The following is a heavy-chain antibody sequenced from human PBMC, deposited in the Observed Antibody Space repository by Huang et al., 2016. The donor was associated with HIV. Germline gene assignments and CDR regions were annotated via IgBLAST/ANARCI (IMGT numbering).Heavy chain of an antibody. CDR2: VSFDGSTK. J-gene: IGHJ4*02. CDR1: GFSFSSYG. CDR3: AKDKYLMSTILAYYFDC. D-gene: IGHD3-3*01. V-gene: IGHV3-30*18. Sequence: QVQLVESGGGVVQPGRSLRLSCTASGFSFSSYGMHWVRRGPGKGLEWGAVVSFDGSTKYSADSVKGRFTISRDNSKNTLYLQMNSLTVEDTAVYYCAKDKYLMSTILAYYFDCWGQGTLVTVSS.